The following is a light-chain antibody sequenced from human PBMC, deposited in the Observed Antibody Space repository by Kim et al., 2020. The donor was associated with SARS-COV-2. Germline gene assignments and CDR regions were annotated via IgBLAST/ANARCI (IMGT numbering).Light chain of an antibody. CDR3: QAWDSSTLYV. V-gene: IGLV3-1*01. Sequence: VSPEQTAHSPCSGDKLGDRYISWYQQKPGQSPLLVIYQDTKRPSGIPERFSGSTSGNTATLTITGAQAMDEADYYCQAWDSSTLYVFGAGTKVTVL. CDR1: KLGDRY. J-gene: IGLJ1*01. CDR2: QDT.